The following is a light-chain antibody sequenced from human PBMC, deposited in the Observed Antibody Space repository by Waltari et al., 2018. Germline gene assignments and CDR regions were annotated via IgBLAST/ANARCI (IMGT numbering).Light chain of an antibody. V-gene: IGKV3-20*01. J-gene: IGKJ1*01. CDR3: QHYVRLPVT. CDR1: QSVSRS. Sequence: EIVLTQFPGTLPLTSGERATHSCRASQSVSRSLAWYQQKPGQAPRLLIYGASSRATGVPDRFSGSGSGTDFSLTISRLEPEDFAVYYGQHYVRLPVTFGQGTKVEIK. CDR2: GAS.